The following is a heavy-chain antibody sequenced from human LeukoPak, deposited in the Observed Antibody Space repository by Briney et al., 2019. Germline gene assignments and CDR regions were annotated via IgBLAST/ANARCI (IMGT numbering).Heavy chain of an antibody. V-gene: IGHV3-23*01. CDR1: GFTFSDFA. CDR3: AKQEGALIENWCFDH. Sequence: GGSLRLSCAASGFTFSDFAMSWVRLAPGKGLEWVSSIEKNAGGAYYADSVKGRFTVSRDNSKNTLYLQMSSLRVEDTALYYRAKQEGALIENWCFDHWGLGTLVTVSS. CDR2: IEKNAGGA. D-gene: IGHD1-26*01. J-gene: IGHJ4*02.